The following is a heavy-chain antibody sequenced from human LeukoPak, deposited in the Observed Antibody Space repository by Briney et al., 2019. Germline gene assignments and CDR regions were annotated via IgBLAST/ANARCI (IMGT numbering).Heavy chain of an antibody. J-gene: IGHJ3*02. Sequence: SETLSLTCTVSGGSISTYSYYWGWIRQPPGKGLEWIGSIYYSGSTYYNPSLKSRVTISVDTSKNQFSLRLSSVTAADTAVYYCARPKTVITMIVGSEVAFDIWGQGTMVTVSS. CDR1: GGSISTYSYY. CDR2: IYYSGST. CDR3: ARPKTVITMIVGSEVAFDI. D-gene: IGHD3-22*01. V-gene: IGHV4-39*07.